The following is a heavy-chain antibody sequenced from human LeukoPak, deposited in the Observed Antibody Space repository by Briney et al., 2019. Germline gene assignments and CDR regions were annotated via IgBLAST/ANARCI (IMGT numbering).Heavy chain of an antibody. CDR3: TRDALYGDPSYYYMDV. CDR1: GFTFNGFW. CDR2: IKQDGSDI. D-gene: IGHD4-17*01. V-gene: IGHV3-7*01. Sequence: QAGGSLRLSCAASGFTFNGFWMSWVRQAPGKGLGWVANIKQDGSDIYYLGSVRGRFTISRDNAMNSLYLQMNSLRAEDTAVYYCTRDALYGDPSYYYMDVWGKGTTVTVSS. J-gene: IGHJ6*03.